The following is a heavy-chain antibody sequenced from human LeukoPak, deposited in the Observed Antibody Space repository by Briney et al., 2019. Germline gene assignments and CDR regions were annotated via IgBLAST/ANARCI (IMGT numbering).Heavy chain of an antibody. J-gene: IGHJ4*02. V-gene: IGHV3-20*04. CDR1: GFTFDDYG. CDR3: AKVRLRYSSRDYFDY. D-gene: IGHD6-13*01. CDR2: INWNGGST. Sequence: GGSLRLSCAASGFTFDDYGMSWVRQAPGKGLEWVSGINWNGGSTGYADSVKGRFTISRDNAKNSLYLQMNSLRAEDTAVYYCAKVRLRYSSRDYFDYWGQGTLVTVSS.